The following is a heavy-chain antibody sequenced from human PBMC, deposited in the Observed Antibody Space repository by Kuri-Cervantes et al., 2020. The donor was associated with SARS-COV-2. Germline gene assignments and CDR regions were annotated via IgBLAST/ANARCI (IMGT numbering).Heavy chain of an antibody. J-gene: IGHJ4*02. V-gene: IGHV3-7*01. D-gene: IGHD6-25*01. CDR1: GYSISSGYY. CDR2: IKQDGSEK. Sequence: ETLSLTCAVSGYSISSGYYWGWVRQAPGKGLEWVANIKQDGSEKYYVDSVKGRFTISRDNAKNTLYLQMNSLRAEDTAVYYCARDRQRDFDYWGQGTLVTVSS. CDR3: ARDRQRDFDY.